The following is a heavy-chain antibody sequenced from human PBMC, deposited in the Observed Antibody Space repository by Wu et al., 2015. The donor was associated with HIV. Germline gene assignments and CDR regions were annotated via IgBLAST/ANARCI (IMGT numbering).Heavy chain of an antibody. D-gene: IGHD2-2*01. Sequence: QVQLVQSGAEVKKPGSSVKVSCKASGGTFSSYAISWVRQAPGQGLEWMGGIIPIFGTANYAQKFQGRVTITADESTSTAYMELSSLRSEDTAVYYCAREAAYCSSTSCYYFDYWGQGTLVTVSS. V-gene: IGHV1-69*12. CDR3: AREAAYCSSTSCYYFDY. J-gene: IGHJ4*02. CDR2: IIPIFGTA. CDR1: GGTFSSYA.